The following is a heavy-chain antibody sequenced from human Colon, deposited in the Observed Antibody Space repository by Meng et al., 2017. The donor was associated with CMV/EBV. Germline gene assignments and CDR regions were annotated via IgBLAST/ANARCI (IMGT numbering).Heavy chain of an antibody. CDR1: DVSIKTTSYY. CDR2: VYYNDST. J-gene: IGHJ5*02. D-gene: IGHD1-26*01. V-gene: IGHV4-39*07. CDR3: ARDWFVGATYNWFDP. Sequence: LQMQGLGPGLVKPSVTLSLTCTVSDVSIKTTSYYWGWIRQPPGKGLEWIGSVYYNDSTYYNPSLKSRVTISIDTSNNQFSLKLTSVTAADTAVYFCARDWFVGATYNWFDPWGQGTLVTVSS.